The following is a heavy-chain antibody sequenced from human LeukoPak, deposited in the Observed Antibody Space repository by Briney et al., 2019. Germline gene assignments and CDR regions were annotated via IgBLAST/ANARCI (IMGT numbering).Heavy chain of an antibody. CDR3: ARDIEQQLAYYYYYYMDV. Sequence: PGGSLRLSCAASGFSFSSYWMSWVRQPPGKGLEWVANIKQDGSEKYYVDSVKGRLTISRDNAKNSLYLQMNSLRAEDTAVYYCARDIEQQLAYYYYYYMDVWGKGTTVTISS. J-gene: IGHJ6*03. CDR2: IKQDGSEK. V-gene: IGHV3-7*03. CDR1: GFSFSSYW. D-gene: IGHD6-13*01.